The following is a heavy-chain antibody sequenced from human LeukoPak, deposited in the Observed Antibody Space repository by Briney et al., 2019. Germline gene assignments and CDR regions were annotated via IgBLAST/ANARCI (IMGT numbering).Heavy chain of an antibody. CDR1: GFTFTNSA. J-gene: IGHJ4*02. V-gene: IGHV3-23*01. CDR2: NGATGANT. Sequence: GGSLRLSCVASGFTFTNSAMRWVRQAPGKGLEWVSTNGATGANTYYADSVRGRFTISRDNSRNTVSLQMNSLRVEDAAVYYCARRPNWGFSDFWGPGTLVTVSP. D-gene: IGHD7-27*01. CDR3: ARRPNWGFSDF.